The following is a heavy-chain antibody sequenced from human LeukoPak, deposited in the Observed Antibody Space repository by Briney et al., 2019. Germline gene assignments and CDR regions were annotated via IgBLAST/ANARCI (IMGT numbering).Heavy chain of an antibody. CDR2: MNQEGSAD. CDR3: ATSGSYYRFEY. Sequence: GGSLRLSCAASGFSFSNYLMTWVRQAPGRGLEWVANMNQEGSADYYVGSVKGRFTISRDNAKNSLYLQMDTLRAEDTAVYYCATSGSYYRFEYWGQGTLVTVSS. CDR1: GFSFSNYL. J-gene: IGHJ4*02. V-gene: IGHV3-7*02. D-gene: IGHD1-26*01.